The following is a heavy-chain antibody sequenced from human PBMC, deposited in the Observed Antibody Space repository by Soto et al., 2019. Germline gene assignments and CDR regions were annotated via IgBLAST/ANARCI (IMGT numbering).Heavy chain of an antibody. V-gene: IGHV1-69*13. CDR3: ARELDPYYGGNSLSLDY. Sequence: QVQLVQSGAEVKKPGSSVKVSCKASGGSFSTYGINWVRLAPGQGLEWMGGIIPKFGTTNYAQKFRGRDTITADESTNTAYMELNYLRSEDTAVYFCARELDPYYGGNSLSLDYWGQGTLVTVSS. CDR1: GGSFSTYG. J-gene: IGHJ4*02. CDR2: IIPKFGTT. D-gene: IGHD4-17*01.